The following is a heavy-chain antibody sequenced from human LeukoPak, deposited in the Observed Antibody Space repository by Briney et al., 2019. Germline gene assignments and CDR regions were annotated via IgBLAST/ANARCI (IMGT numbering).Heavy chain of an antibody. CDR2: IYTSGST. CDR3: AREVRYYDYYMDV. Sequence: SQTLSLTCTVSGGSISSGSYYWSWIRQPAGKGLEWIGRIYTSGSTNYNPSLKSRVTISVDTSKNQFSLKLSSVTAADTAVYYCAREVRYYDYYMDVWGKGTTVTVSS. V-gene: IGHV4-61*02. D-gene: IGHD3-10*01. CDR1: GGSISSGSYY. J-gene: IGHJ6*03.